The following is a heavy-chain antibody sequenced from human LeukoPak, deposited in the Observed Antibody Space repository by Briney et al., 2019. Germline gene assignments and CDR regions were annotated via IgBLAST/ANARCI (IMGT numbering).Heavy chain of an antibody. Sequence: GGSLRLSCAASGYTFSSYWMHWVRQAPGKGLVWVSRINIDGSSTSYEDSVKGRFTISRVNAKNTLYLQMNSLRAEDTAVYYCARDHGYYDFWSGPPDAFDIWGQGTMVTVSS. CDR1: GYTFSSYW. V-gene: IGHV3-74*01. CDR2: INIDGSST. CDR3: ARDHGYYDFWSGPPDAFDI. J-gene: IGHJ3*02. D-gene: IGHD3-3*01.